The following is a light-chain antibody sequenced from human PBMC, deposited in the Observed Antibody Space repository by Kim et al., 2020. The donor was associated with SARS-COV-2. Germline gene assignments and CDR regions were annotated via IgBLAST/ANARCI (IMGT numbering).Light chain of an antibody. Sequence: DIEMTQSPSSLSASVGDRVTITCRARQDITLLIYAASALQPGVPSRFSGSGSGTDFTLTVTSLQPEAVATYYCQKCYSAPWTFGQG. CDR3: QKCYSAPWT. V-gene: IGKV1-27*01. J-gene: IGKJ1*01. CDR1: QDIT. CDR2: AAS.